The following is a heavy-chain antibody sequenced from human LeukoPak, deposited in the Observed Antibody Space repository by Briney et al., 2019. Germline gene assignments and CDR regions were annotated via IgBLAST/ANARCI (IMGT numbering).Heavy chain of an antibody. CDR2: IIPIFGTA. V-gene: IGHV1-69*13. CDR1: GGTFSSYA. Sequence: GASVKVSCKASGGTFSSYAISWVRQAPGQGLEWTKGIIPIFGTANYAQKFQGRVTITADETTSTAYMELSSLRSEDTAVYYCARVVVPAALDAFDIWGQGTMVTVSS. J-gene: IGHJ3*02. D-gene: IGHD2-2*01. CDR3: ARVVVPAALDAFDI.